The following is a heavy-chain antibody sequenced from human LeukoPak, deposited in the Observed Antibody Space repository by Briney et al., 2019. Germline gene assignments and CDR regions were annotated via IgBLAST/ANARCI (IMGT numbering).Heavy chain of an antibody. Sequence: GGSLRLSCADSGFTVSTNYMTWVRQAPGKGLEWVSVIYSGGSTYYADSVKGRFTISRDNSKNTLYLQMNSLRAEDTAVYYCARVPAAILGSYYYYMDVWGKGTTVTISS. D-gene: IGHD2-2*01. CDR3: ARVPAAILGSYYYYMDV. J-gene: IGHJ6*03. V-gene: IGHV3-53*01. CDR1: GFTVSTNY. CDR2: IYSGGST.